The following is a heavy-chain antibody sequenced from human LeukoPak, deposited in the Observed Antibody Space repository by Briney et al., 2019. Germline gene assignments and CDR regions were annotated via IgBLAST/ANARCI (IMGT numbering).Heavy chain of an antibody. J-gene: IGHJ4*02. V-gene: IGHV1-2*02. D-gene: IGHD2-15*01. CDR3: ARGYCSGGSCPFDY. CDR1: GYTFTGYY. CDR2: INPNSGAT. Sequence: GASVKVSCKASGYTFTGYYLHWVQQAPGQGLEWMGWINPNSGATNYVLNFQGRVTMTRDTSINTAYMELSSLRSDDTAVYYCARGYCSGGSCPFDYWGQGTLVTVSS.